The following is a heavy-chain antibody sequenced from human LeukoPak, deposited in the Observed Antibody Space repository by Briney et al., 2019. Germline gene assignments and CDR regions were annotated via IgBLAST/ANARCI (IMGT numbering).Heavy chain of an antibody. D-gene: IGHD6-13*01. Sequence: GASVNVSCKVSGYILTEISMHWVRQASGKGLERMGGFDPEDGETIYAQKFQGRVTMTEDTSTDTAYMELSSLRSEDTAVYYCATLHGGIAAAGTGGNWFDPWGQGTLVTVSS. CDR3: ATLHGGIAAAGTGGNWFDP. CDR2: FDPEDGET. J-gene: IGHJ5*02. CDR1: GYILTEIS. V-gene: IGHV1-24*01.